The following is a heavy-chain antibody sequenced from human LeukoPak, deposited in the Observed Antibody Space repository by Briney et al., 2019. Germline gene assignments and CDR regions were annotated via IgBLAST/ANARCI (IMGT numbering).Heavy chain of an antibody. Sequence: PGRSLRLSCAASGFTFDDYAMHWVRQAPGKGLEWVSGISWNSGSIGYADSVKGQFTISRDNAKNSLYLQMNSLRAEDMALYYCAKALTWRQWLDAFDIWGQGTMVTVSS. CDR2: ISWNSGSI. J-gene: IGHJ3*02. V-gene: IGHV3-9*03. CDR1: GFTFDDYA. D-gene: IGHD6-19*01. CDR3: AKALTWRQWLDAFDI.